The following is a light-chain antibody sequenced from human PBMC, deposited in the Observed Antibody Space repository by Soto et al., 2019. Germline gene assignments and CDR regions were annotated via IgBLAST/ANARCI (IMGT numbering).Light chain of an antibody. V-gene: IGKV3-15*01. CDR2: GAS. J-gene: IGKJ4*01. Sequence: IIMTQSPATLSVSPGERVTLSCRASQSISTNLAWYQQKPGQAPRLLIYGASTRDTHIPDRFSGTGSETEFTLSVSSLKSEDFAVYYCQQYSDWPLVTFGGGTRVDI. CDR1: QSISTN. CDR3: QQYSDWPLVT.